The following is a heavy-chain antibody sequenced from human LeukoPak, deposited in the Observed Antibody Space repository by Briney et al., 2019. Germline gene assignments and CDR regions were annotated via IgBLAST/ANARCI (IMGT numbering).Heavy chain of an antibody. CDR3: ARLGEMVKYSFDY. D-gene: IGHD5-24*01. J-gene: IGHJ4*02. CDR2: IYPGDSDT. Sequence: GESLKISWKGSGYSFTIYWIGWVRQMPGKGLELMGIIYPGDSDTRDSPSFQGQVTISADKSISTAYLQWRSLKASDTAMYYCARLGEMVKYSFDYWGQGTLVTVSS. CDR1: GYSFTIYW. V-gene: IGHV5-51*01.